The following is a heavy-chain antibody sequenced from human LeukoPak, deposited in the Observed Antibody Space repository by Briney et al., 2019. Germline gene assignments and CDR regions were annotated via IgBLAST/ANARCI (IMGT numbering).Heavy chain of an antibody. CDR1: AGSIDSGDYY. CDR3: ARGIGTSYDSSRDAFDI. J-gene: IGHJ3*02. V-gene: IGHV4-61*02. D-gene: IGHD3-22*01. Sequence: SQTLSLTCTVSAGSIDSGDYYWSWIRQPAGKGLEWIGRIYTPATNYNYNPSLKTRVTISIDTSKNQFSLKLTSVTAADTAVYYCARGIGTSYDSSRDAFDIWGQGTMVTVSS. CDR2: IYTPAT.